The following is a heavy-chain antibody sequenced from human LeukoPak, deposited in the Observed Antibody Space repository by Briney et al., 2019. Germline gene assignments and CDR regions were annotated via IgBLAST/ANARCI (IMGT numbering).Heavy chain of an antibody. J-gene: IGHJ4*02. CDR2: IYYSGST. CDR1: GGSIGSYY. CDR3: ARSSDYGDYVRDY. Sequence: SETLSLTCTVSGGSIGSYYWSWIRQPPGKGLEWIGYIYYSGSTNYNPSLKSRVTISVDTSKNQFSLKLSSVTAADTAVYYCARSSDYGDYVRDYWGQGTLVTVSS. D-gene: IGHD4-17*01. V-gene: IGHV4-59*08.